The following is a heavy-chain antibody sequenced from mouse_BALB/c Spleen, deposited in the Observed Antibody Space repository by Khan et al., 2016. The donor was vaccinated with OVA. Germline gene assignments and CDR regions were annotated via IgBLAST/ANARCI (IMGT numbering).Heavy chain of an antibody. CDR3: ARSYGSWTMDD. CDR2: VTYSGNT. V-gene: IGHV3-8*02. CDR1: GDSITSGF. D-gene: IGHD1-1*01. J-gene: IGHJ4*01. Sequence: EVKLLESGPSLVKPSQTLSLTCSVTGDSITSGFWNWIRKFPGNKFEYMGYVTYSGNTYCNPSLKSRLSITRDTSKSQYYLQLNSVTTEDTVTYFCARSYGSWTMDDWGQGTSVTVSS.